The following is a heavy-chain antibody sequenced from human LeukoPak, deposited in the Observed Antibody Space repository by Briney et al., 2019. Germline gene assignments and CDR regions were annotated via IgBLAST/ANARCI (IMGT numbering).Heavy chain of an antibody. D-gene: IGHD1-20*01. J-gene: IGHJ6*02. CDR1: GFTFSSYS. Sequence: PGGSLRLSCAASGFTFSSYSMNWVRQAPGKGLEWVSYISSSSSTIYYADSVKGRFTISRDNAKNSLYLQMNSLRAEDTAVYYCARVSVAGNWNDGYYYGMDVWGQGTTVTVSS. V-gene: IGHV3-48*04. CDR2: ISSSSSTI. CDR3: ARVSVAGNWNDGYYYGMDV.